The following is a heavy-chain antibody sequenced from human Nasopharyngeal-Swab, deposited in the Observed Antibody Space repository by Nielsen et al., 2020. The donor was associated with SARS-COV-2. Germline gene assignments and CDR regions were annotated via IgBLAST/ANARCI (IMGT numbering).Heavy chain of an antibody. D-gene: IGHD6-13*01. CDR2: ISYDGKNK. J-gene: IGHJ5*02. V-gene: IGHV3-30*18. CDR3: AKVQGIAAADNWFDP. CDR1: GFTYSSYG. Sequence: GESLKISCTASGFTYSSYGMHWVRQAPGKGLEWVAVISYDGKNKYYADSVKGRFTISRDNSKNTLYLQMNSLRAEDTAVYYCAKVQGIAAADNWFDPWGQGTLVTVSS.